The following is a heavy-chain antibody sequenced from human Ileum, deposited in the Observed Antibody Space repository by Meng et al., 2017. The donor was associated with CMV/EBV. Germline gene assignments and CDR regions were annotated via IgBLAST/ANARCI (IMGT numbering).Heavy chain of an antibody. CDR2: RYEGGSA. CDR3: AREQMGAWRGYFDC. D-gene: IGHD3-3*01. Sequence: GESLKISCAASGLAVSDNPMTWVRQVVGQGLQWVSTRYEGGSAHYAPSVEGRFRISKDNSANMVYLQMNSLGVEDTAVYYCAREQMGAWRGYFDCWGQGILVTVSS. V-gene: IGHV3-53*01. J-gene: IGHJ5*01. CDR1: GLAVSDNP.